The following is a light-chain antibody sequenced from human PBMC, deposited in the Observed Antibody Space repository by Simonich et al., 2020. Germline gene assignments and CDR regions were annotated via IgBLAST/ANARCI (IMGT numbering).Light chain of an antibody. CDR2: WAA. J-gene: IGKJ2*01. Sequence: IVMTQSPDSLAVSMGERATINYKSSQSVLYSSKNKNYLAWYPQKPGQPPKLLIYWAATRESGVPDRFRGSGSGTDFTLTISSLQAEDVAVYYCQQYYSTPYTFGQGTKLEIK. CDR1: QSVLYSSKNKNY. V-gene: IGKV4-1*01. CDR3: QQYYSTPYT.